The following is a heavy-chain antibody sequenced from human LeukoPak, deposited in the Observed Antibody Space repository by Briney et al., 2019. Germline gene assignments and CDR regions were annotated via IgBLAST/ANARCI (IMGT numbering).Heavy chain of an antibody. CDR2: ISSSSSTI. D-gene: IGHD3-16*01. CDR1: GFTLSSYS. Sequence: PVGPLRLSCAASGFTLSSYSMNWVRQAPGKGLEWVSYISSSSSTIYYADSVKGRFTISRDNAKNSLYLQMNSLRAEDTAVYCCASVSGSYYYGMDVWGQGTTVTVSS. CDR3: ASVSGSYYYGMDV. J-gene: IGHJ6*02. V-gene: IGHV3-48*01.